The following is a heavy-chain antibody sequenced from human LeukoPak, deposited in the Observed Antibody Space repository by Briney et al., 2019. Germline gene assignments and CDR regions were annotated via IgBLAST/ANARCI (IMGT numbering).Heavy chain of an antibody. CDR2: IYLGDSDT. J-gene: IGHJ4*02. V-gene: IGHV5-51*01. D-gene: IGHD6-19*01. CDR3: ARHAPDTSGWPFDS. Sequence: GESLQISCKGSGYRVTNYCIGWVRQMPGKGLGWVGVIYLGDSDTSYSPSFQGQVTISADRAISTAYLQWSSLRASHTAMYYCARHAPDTSGWPFDSWGQGTQITGPS. CDR1: GYRVTNYC.